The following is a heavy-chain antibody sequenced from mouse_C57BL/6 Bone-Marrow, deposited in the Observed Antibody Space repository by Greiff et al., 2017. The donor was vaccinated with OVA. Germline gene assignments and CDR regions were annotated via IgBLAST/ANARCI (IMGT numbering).Heavy chain of an antibody. CDR1: GFTFSSYG. V-gene: IGHV5-6*01. Sequence: EVKLVESGGDLVKPGGSLKLSCAASGFTFSSYGMSWVRQTPDKRLEWVATISSGGSYTYYPDSVKGRFTISRDNAKNTLYLQMSSLKSEDTAMYYCASLITTVVATPNWYFDVWGTGTTVTVSS. D-gene: IGHD1-1*01. CDR3: ASLITTVVATPNWYFDV. J-gene: IGHJ1*03. CDR2: ISSGGSYT.